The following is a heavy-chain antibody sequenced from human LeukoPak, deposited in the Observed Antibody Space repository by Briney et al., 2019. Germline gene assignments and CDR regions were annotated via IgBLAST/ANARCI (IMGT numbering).Heavy chain of an antibody. CDR2: IYTSGST. Sequence: SETLSLTCTVSGGSISSYYWSWIRQPAGKGLEWIGRIYTSGSTNYNPSLKSRVTISVDTSKNQFSLKLSSVTAADTAVYYCARVLWFGEYDAFDIWGQGTMVTVSS. V-gene: IGHV4-4*07. D-gene: IGHD3-10*01. CDR1: GGSISSYY. J-gene: IGHJ3*02. CDR3: ARVLWFGEYDAFDI.